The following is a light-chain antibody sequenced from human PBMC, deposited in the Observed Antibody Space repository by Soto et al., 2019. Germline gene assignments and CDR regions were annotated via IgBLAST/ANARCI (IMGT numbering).Light chain of an antibody. Sequence: QSALTQPASVSGSPGQSITISCTGTSSDVGNYKYVPWYQQYPGKAPKLMTYEVSNRPSGVYNRFSGSKSVNTASLTISGRQAEDETDYYCFSYTSRGTYVFGTRTKV. V-gene: IGLV2-14*01. CDR3: FSYTSRGTYV. J-gene: IGLJ1*01. CDR1: SSDVGNYKY. CDR2: EVS.